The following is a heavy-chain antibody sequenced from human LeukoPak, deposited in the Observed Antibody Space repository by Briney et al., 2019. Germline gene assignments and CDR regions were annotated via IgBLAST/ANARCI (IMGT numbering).Heavy chain of an antibody. J-gene: IGHJ4*02. CDR2: ISGSGGST. CDR3: AKDRYDSSAHPPYFDK. Sequence: GGSLRLSCAASGFTFSSYAMSWVRQAPGKGLEWVSAISGSGGSTYYADSGKGRLTISRDNSKSTLYLQMNSLRAEDTAIYYCAKDRYDSSAHPPYFDKWGQGTLVTVSS. CDR1: GFTFSSYA. V-gene: IGHV3-23*01. D-gene: IGHD3-22*01.